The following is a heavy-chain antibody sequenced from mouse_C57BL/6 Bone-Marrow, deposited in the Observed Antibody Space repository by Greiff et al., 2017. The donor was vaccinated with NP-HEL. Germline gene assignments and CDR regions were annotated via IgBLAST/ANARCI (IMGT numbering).Heavy chain of an antibody. Sequence: QVQLQQPEAELVMPGASVKLSCKASGYTFTSYWMHWVKQRPGQGLEWIGEIDPSDSYTNYNQKFKGKSTLTVDKSSSTAYMQLSSLTSEDSAVYYCARSLPSMDYWGQGTSVTVSS. J-gene: IGHJ4*01. D-gene: IGHD5-5*01. CDR1: GYTFTSYW. CDR2: IDPSDSYT. V-gene: IGHV1-69*01. CDR3: ARSLPSMDY.